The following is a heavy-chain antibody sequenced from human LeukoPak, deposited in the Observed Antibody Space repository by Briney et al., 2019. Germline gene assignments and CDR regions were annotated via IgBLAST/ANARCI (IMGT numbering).Heavy chain of an antibody. J-gene: IGHJ4*02. D-gene: IGHD3-16*02. Sequence: SETLSLTCTVSGYSISSGYYWGWIRQPPGKGLEWIGSIYHSGSTYYNPSLKSRVTISVDTSKNQFSLKLSSVIAADTAVYYCARGSHYDYVWGSYRHQFDYWGQGTLVTVSS. CDR1: GYSISSGYY. CDR3: ARGSHYDYVWGSYRHQFDY. CDR2: IYHSGST. V-gene: IGHV4-38-2*02.